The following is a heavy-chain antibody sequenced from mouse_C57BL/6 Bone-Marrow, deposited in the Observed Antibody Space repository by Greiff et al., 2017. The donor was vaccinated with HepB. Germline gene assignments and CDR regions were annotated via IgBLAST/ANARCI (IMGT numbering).Heavy chain of an antibody. CDR2: IDPENGDT. Sequence: VQLQQSGAELVRPGASVKLSCTASGFNIKDDYMHWVKQRPEQGLEWIGWIDPENGDTKYASKFQGKATIPADPSSNTAYLQLSSLTSEDTAVYYCTALWFAYWGQGTLVTVSA. V-gene: IGHV14-4*01. J-gene: IGHJ3*01. CDR1: GFNIKDDY. CDR3: TALWFAY.